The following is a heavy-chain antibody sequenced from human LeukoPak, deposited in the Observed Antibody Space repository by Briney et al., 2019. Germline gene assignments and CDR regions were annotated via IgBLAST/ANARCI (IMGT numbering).Heavy chain of an antibody. CDR2: ISSSGSTI. V-gene: IGHV3-11*01. J-gene: IGHJ5*02. Sequence: NPGGSLRLSCAASGFTFSDYYMSWIRQAPGKGLEWVSYISSSGSTIYYADSVKGRFTISRGNAKNSLYLQMNSLRAEDTAVYYCARDRGANPKPGIAAAGKGNWFDPWGQGTLVTVSS. CDR3: ARDRGANPKPGIAAAGKGNWFDP. CDR1: GFTFSDYY. D-gene: IGHD6-13*01.